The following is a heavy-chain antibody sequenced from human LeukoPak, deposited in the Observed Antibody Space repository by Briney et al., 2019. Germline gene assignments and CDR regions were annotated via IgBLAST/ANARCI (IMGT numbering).Heavy chain of an antibody. CDR1: GLSFSNYW. V-gene: IGHV3-74*01. D-gene: IGHD3-3*01. Sequence: GGSLRLSCAASGLSFSNYWMHWVRQAPGKGLVWVSRIDTDGTRTAYADSVKGRFTISRDNAKNTLYLQMNSLRAEDTAVYYCVSRFADYWGQGTLVTVSS. CDR3: VSRFADY. J-gene: IGHJ4*02. CDR2: IDTDGTRT.